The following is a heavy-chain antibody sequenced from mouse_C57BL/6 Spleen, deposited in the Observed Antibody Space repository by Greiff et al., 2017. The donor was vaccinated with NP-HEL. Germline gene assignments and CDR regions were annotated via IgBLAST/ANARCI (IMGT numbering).Heavy chain of an antibody. J-gene: IGHJ4*01. CDR3: ARGEPYAMDY. V-gene: IGHV2-2*01. CDR1: GFSLTSYG. D-gene: IGHD2-13*01. CDR2: IWSGGST. Sequence: VKLQESGPGLVQPSQSLSITCTVSGFSLTSYGVHWVRQSPGKGLEWLGVIWSGGSTDYNAAFISRLSISKDNSKSQVFFKMNSLQADDTAIYYCARGEPYAMDYWGQGTSVTVSS.